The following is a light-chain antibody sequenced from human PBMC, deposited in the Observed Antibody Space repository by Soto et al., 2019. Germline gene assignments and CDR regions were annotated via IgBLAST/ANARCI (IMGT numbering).Light chain of an antibody. CDR2: EVF. CDR1: SSDVGGYDS. J-gene: IGLJ2*01. Sequence: QSALPQPASVSGSPGQAITISCTGTSSDVGGYDSVSWYQQFTGKAPKLIIYEVFNRPSGVSNRFSGSKSDNTASLPISGLQAEDEADYYCTSYRSGSTPVVFGGGTKLTVL. CDR3: TSYRSGSTPVV. V-gene: IGLV2-14*01.